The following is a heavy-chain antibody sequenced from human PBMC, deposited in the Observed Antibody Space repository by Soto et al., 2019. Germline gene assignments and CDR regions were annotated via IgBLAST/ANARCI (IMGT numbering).Heavy chain of an antibody. J-gene: IGHJ4*02. D-gene: IGHD6-19*01. CDR2: IDWDDDK. CDR3: ARIPPTKGSGWSIFDY. Sequence: GSGPTLVNPTQTLTLTCTFSGFSLSTSGMCVSWIRQPPGKALEWLALIDWDDDKYYSTSLKTRLTISKDTSKNQVVLTMTNMDPVDTATYYCARIPPTKGSGWSIFDYWGQGTLVTVSS. CDR1: GFSLSTSGMC. V-gene: IGHV2-70*01.